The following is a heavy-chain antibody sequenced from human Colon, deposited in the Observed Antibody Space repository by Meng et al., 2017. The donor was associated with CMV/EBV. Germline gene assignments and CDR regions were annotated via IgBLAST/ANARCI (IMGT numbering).Heavy chain of an antibody. D-gene: IGHD5-18*01. CDR2: SHPTGGSR. V-gene: IGHV1-46*01. CDR1: GYSFTAYY. J-gene: IGHJ4*02. CDR3: ARALGDSYGRGFLDY. Sequence: VQRVQAGAEVKKPAASVTNSCTASGYSFTAYYIHWVRQAPGQGLEWMGVSHPTGGSRNYAQKFQGRVTMTRDTSTATEYMELSSLGFDDTAVYFCARALGDSYGRGFLDYWGQGTLVTVSS.